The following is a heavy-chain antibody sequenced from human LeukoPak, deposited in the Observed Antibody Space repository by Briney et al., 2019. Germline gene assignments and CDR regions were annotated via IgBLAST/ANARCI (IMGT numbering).Heavy chain of an antibody. V-gene: IGHV4-39*01. J-gene: IGHJ5*02. CDR2: VSHDGIT. Sequence: SETLSLTCSVSGGSINSALYYWAWIRQTPEQQLELIESVSHDGITNYSPSLGGRVSLSADTSKNAFFMEVHSVTAADSAIYYCARHTICCSFSNCSPFDPWGQGTLVTVSS. CDR1: GGSINSALYY. CDR3: ARHTICCSFSNCSPFDP. D-gene: IGHD5-24*01.